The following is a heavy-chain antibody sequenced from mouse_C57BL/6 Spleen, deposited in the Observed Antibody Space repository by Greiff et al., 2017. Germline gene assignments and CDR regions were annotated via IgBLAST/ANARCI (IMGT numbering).Heavy chain of an antibody. CDR3: ARKRGNYVGDYYAMDY. CDR1: GYTFTSYW. CDR2: IDPNSGGT. J-gene: IGHJ4*01. V-gene: IGHV1-72*01. D-gene: IGHD2-1*01. Sequence: QVQLKQPGAELVKPGASVKLSCKASGYTFTSYWMHWVKQRPGRGLEWIGRIDPNSGGTKYNEKFKSKATLTVDKPSSTAYMQLSSLTSEDSAVYYCARKRGNYVGDYYAMDYWGQGTSVTVSS.